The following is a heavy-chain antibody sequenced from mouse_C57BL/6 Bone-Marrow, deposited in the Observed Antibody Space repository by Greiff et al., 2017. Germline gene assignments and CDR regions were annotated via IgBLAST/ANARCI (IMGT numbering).Heavy chain of an antibody. D-gene: IGHD1-1*01. CDR3: ARCPIRCSPYYFDY. CDR2: INPGSGGT. Sequence: VQLQQSGAELVRPGTSVKVSCKASGYAFTNYLIEWVKQRPGQGLEWIGVINPGSGGTNYNEKFKGKETLTAAKSSSTAYMQLSSLTSEDSAVSFCARCPIRCSPYYFDYWGQGTTLTVSS. V-gene: IGHV1-54*01. J-gene: IGHJ2*01. CDR1: GYAFTNYL.